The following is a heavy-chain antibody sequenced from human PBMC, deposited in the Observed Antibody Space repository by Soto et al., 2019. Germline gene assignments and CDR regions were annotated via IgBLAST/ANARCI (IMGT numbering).Heavy chain of an antibody. V-gene: IGHV3-23*01. J-gene: IGHJ3*02. CDR1: GFTFSSYA. Sequence: GGSLRLSCAASGFTFSSYAMSWVRQAPGKGLEWVSAISGSGGSTYYADSVKGRFTISRDNSKNTLYPQMNSLRAEDTAVYYCAKDRVLRYFDWSYDAFDIWGQGKMVTVSS. CDR3: AKDRVLRYFDWSYDAFDI. D-gene: IGHD3-9*01. CDR2: ISGSGGST.